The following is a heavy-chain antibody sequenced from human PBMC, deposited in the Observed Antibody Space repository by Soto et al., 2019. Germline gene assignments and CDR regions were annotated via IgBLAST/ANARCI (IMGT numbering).Heavy chain of an antibody. CDR3: AKDRSYGPENLDY. D-gene: IGHD5-18*01. CDR2: ISGSGGST. CDR1: GFTFSSYA. J-gene: IGHJ4*02. V-gene: IGHV3-23*01. Sequence: PGGSLRLSCAASGFTFSSYAMSWVRQAPGKGLEWVSAISGSGGSTYYADSVKGRFTISIDNSKNTLYLQMNSLRAEDTAVYYCAKDRSYGPENLDYWGQGTLVTVSS.